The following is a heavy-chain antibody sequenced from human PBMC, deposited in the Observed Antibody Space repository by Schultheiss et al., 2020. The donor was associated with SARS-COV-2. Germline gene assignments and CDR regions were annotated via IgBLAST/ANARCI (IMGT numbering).Heavy chain of an antibody. D-gene: IGHD4-17*01. J-gene: IGHJ4*02. CDR2: IYHTGDT. Sequence: SETLSLTCAVSGGSISSGNWWTWVRQPPGKGLEWIGEIYHTGDTKYNPSLEGRVTISVDKSKNQFSLKLSSVTAADTAVYYCARDSDYGDYVIDYWGQGTLVTVSS. V-gene: IGHV4-4*02. CDR1: GGSISSGNW. CDR3: ARDSDYGDYVIDY.